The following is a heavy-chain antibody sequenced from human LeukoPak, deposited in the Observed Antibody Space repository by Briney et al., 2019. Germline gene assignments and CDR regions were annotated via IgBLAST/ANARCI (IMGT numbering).Heavy chain of an antibody. CDR3: ARDQGLLVVAGRFGY. J-gene: IGHJ4*02. V-gene: IGHV3-21*01. CDR2: ISSSNSYI. D-gene: IGHD6-19*01. Sequence: AGGSLRLSCAASGFTFSSCGMHWVRQAPGKGLEWVSSISSSNSYIYNADSVKGRFTISRDNAKNSLYLQMNSLRAEDTAVYYCARDQGLLVVAGRFGYWGQGTLVTVSS. CDR1: GFTFSSCG.